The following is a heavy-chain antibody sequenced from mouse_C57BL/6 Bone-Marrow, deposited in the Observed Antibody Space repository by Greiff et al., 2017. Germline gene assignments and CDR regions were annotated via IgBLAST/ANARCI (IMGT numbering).Heavy chain of an antibody. J-gene: IGHJ3*01. Sequence: QVQLQQSGPGLVQPSQSLSITCTVSGFSFTSYGVHWVRQSPGKGLEWLGVIWSGGSTDYNAAFISRLSISKDNSKSQVFFKMNSLQADDTAIYDCARQLRLPSCFAYWGQGTLVTVSA. CDR3: ARQLRLPSCFAY. CDR1: GFSFTSYG. D-gene: IGHD3-2*02. V-gene: IGHV2-2*01. CDR2: IWSGGST.